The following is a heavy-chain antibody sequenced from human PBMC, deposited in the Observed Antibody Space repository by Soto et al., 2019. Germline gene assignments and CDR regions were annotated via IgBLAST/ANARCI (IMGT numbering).Heavy chain of an antibody. V-gene: IGHV1-2*02. D-gene: IGHD2-8*02. J-gene: IGHJ5*02. CDR2: INAKSGGT. Sequence: ASVKVSCKAFGYRLTGYYMHWVRQAPGQGLEWMGWINAKSGGTNYAQKFKGRVTMTRDTSSNTVYMDLSGLKSDDTAVFYCAREISGGGTLNWFDPWGQGTLVTVSS. CDR1: GYRLTGYY. CDR3: AREISGGGTLNWFDP.